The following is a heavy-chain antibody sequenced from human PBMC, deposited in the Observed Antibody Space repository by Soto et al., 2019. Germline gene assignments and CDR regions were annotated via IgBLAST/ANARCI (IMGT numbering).Heavy chain of an antibody. CDR3: GRDDYGIFPY. V-gene: IGHV1-2*02. Sequence: ASVKVSFKASGYSIIAYYIHWVRQAPGQGLECMGWIDPKNGGTFSAQKFQGRLTMTRDTSISTVYMDLSGLTSDDTALYYCGRDDYGIFPYWGQGSLVTVSS. J-gene: IGHJ4*02. CDR1: GYSIIAYY. CDR2: IDPKNGGT. D-gene: IGHD3-10*01.